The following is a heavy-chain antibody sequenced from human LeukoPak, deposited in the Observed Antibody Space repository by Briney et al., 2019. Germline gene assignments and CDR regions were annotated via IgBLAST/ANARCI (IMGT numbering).Heavy chain of an antibody. D-gene: IGHD1-14*01. J-gene: IGHJ4*02. Sequence: SVKVSCKASGGTFSSYAISWVRQAPGQGLEWTGRIIPILGIANYAQKFQGRVTITADKSTSTAYMELSSLRSEDTAVYYCARASNGNHDYWGQGTLVTVSS. CDR2: IIPILGIA. CDR3: ARASNGNHDY. CDR1: GGTFSSYA. V-gene: IGHV1-69*04.